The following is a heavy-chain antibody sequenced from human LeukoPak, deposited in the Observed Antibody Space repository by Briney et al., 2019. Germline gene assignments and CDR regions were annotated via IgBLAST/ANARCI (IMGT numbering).Heavy chain of an antibody. J-gene: IGHJ3*02. CDR3: ARDLSDYYGSGSYRPIDAFDI. CDR1: GGSVSSYY. CDR2: IHNSGRT. D-gene: IGHD3-10*01. V-gene: IGHV4-4*08. Sequence: SETLSLTCSVSGGSVSSYYWSWIRQSPGKGLEWIGYIHNSGRTDYNPSLKSRVTGFVDTSKNQVSLRLSSVTAADTAVYYCARDLSDYYGSGSYRPIDAFDIWGQGTMVTVSS.